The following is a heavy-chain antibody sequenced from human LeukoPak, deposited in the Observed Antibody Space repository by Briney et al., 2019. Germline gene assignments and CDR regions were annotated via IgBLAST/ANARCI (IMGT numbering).Heavy chain of an antibody. J-gene: IGHJ6*03. CDR1: GFTVSSNY. V-gene: IGHV3-53*01. Sequence: GGSLRLSCAASGFTVSSNYMSWVRQAPGKGLEWVSVIYSGGSTYYADSVKGRFTISRDNSKNTLYLQMNSLRAEDTAVYYCAKDSVLLWFGELSPSYYYYMGVWGKGTTVTVSS. D-gene: IGHD3-10*01. CDR3: AKDSVLLWFGELSPSYYYYMGV. CDR2: IYSGGST.